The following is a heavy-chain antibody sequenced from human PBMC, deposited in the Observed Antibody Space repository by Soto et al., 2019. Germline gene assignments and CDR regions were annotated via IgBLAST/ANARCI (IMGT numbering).Heavy chain of an antibody. V-gene: IGHV1-69*02. J-gene: IGHJ6*02. CDR1: GGTFSSYT. CDR2: IIPILGIA. Sequence: QVQLVQSGAEVKKPGSSVKVSCKASGGTFSSYTISWVRQAPGQGLEWMGRIIPILGIANYAQKSQGRVTITVAKSTGTAYMELSSLRSEDTAVYYCASLMSAGYYYGMDVWGQGTTVTVSS. CDR3: ASLMSAGYYYGMDV. D-gene: IGHD3-3*01.